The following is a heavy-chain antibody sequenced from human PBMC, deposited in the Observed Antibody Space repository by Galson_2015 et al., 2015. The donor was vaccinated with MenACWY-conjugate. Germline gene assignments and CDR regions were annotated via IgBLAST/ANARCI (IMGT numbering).Heavy chain of an antibody. Sequence: SLRLSCAASGFTFISHGMHWVRQAPGKGLEWVAVIWYDGSNKYYADSVKGRFTISRDNSKNTVYLQMDSLRAEDTAMYYCAKRGAITASIWKDAFDIRGQGTMVTVSS. CDR2: IWYDGSNK. CDR1: GFTFISHG. J-gene: IGHJ3*02. D-gene: IGHD1-26*01. CDR3: AKRGAITASIWKDAFDI. V-gene: IGHV3-33*06.